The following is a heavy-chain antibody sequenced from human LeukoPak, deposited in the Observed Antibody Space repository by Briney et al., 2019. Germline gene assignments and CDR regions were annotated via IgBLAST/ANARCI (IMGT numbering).Heavy chain of an antibody. D-gene: IGHD6-13*01. CDR2: LYSGGST. Sequence: PGGSLRLSCAASGFTVSSNYMSWVRQAPGKGLEWVSVLYSGGSTFYADSVKGRFTISRDHSKSTLYLQMNGLRADDTAVYYCARASIAAAGYYFDYWGQGALVTVSS. CDR1: GFTVSSNY. J-gene: IGHJ4*02. CDR3: ARASIAAAGYYFDY. V-gene: IGHV3-53*01.